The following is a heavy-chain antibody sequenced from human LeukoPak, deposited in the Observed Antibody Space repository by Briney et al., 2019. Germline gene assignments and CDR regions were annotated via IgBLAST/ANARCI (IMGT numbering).Heavy chain of an antibody. CDR2: IYPRDGST. J-gene: IGHJ4*02. CDR3: ARADSSGYYYVPYFDY. Sequence: ASVKVSCKASGYTFTSNYIHWVRQAPGQGLEWMGMIYPRDGSTSYAQKFQGRVTITADESTSTAYMELSSLRSEDTAVYYCARADSSGYYYVPYFDYWGQGTLVTVSS. D-gene: IGHD3-22*01. V-gene: IGHV1-46*01. CDR1: GYTFTSNY.